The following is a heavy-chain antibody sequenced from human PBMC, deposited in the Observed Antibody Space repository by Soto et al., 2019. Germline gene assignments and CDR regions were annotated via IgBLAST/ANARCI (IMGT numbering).Heavy chain of an antibody. CDR1: GRSFSGYY. J-gene: IGHJ4*02. V-gene: IGHV4-34*01. Sequence: QVQLQQWGAGLLKPSETLSLTCAVYGRSFSGYYWSWIRQPPGKGLVWIGEINHSGSTNYNPSLKCRVTISVDTAQNQFSLNLSSVTAADTAGYYCARAYGGNSGVFDYWGQGTLVTVSS. CDR3: ARAYGGNSGVFDY. CDR2: INHSGST. D-gene: IGHD4-17*01.